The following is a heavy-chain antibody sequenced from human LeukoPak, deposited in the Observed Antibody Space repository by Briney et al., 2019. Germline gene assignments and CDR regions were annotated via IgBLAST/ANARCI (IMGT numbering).Heavy chain of an antibody. J-gene: IGHJ4*02. V-gene: IGHV4-39*01. Sequence: SETLSLTCTVSGASVSSSSSFWAWTRQPPGKGLEWIGNVYYSGSTHYNPSLKSRVTISLDMSKNQFSLRLTSVTAADTAIYYCARHGLYQDYGYWGQGILVTVSS. CDR3: ARHGLYQDYGY. CDR1: GASVSSSSSF. CDR2: VYYSGST. D-gene: IGHD3-16*01.